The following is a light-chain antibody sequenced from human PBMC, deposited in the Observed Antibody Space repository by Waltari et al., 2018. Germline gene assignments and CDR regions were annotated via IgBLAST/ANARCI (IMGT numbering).Light chain of an antibody. J-gene: IGKJ3*01. V-gene: IGKV3-15*01. CDR1: QSVSSN. Sequence: DIVMTQSPGTLSVSPGDRATLSCRASQSVSSNLAWYQQKPGQAPRLLIYAASNRATGVPARFSGSGSGTEFTLTISSLQSEDFAVYYCQQYNNWPPLYTFGPGTTVDLK. CDR3: QQYNNWPPLYT. CDR2: AAS.